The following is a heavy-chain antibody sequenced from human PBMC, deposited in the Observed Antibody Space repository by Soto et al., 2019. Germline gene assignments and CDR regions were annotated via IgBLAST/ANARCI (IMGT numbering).Heavy chain of an antibody. J-gene: IGHJ4*02. CDR2: IYPGDYDT. CDR3: ARPLGYRSSTICSPIDY. V-gene: IGHV5-51*01. D-gene: IGHD2-2*01. Sequence: GESLKISCKGSGYSFTSYWSGWVRQMPGKGLEWRGIIYPGDYDTRYSTSCQGQVTISADKSISTAYLQWSSLKASDTAMYYCARPLGYRSSTICSPIDYWGQGTLVTVSS. CDR1: GYSFTSYW.